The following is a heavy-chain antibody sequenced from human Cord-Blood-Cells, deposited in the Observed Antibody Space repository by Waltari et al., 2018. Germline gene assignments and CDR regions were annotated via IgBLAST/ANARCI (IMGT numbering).Heavy chain of an antibody. CDR1: GGSISSSSYY. D-gene: IGHD1-26*01. Sequence: QLQLQESGPGLVKPSETLSLTCTVSGGSISSSSYYWGWIRQPPGKGLEWIGSIYYSGRTYDNPSLKSGVTRSVDTSKNQFSLKLSSVTAADTAVYYCARLGGDSGSYYFDYWGQGTLVTVSS. CDR3: ARLGGDSGSYYFDY. CDR2: IYYSGRT. J-gene: IGHJ4*02. V-gene: IGHV4-39*07.